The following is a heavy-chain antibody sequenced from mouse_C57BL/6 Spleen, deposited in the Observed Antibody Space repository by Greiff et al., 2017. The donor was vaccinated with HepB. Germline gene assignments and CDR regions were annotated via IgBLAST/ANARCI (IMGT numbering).Heavy chain of an antibody. Sequence: EVQLVESGGGLVQPKGSLKLSCAASGFSFNTYAMNWVRQAPGKGLEWVARIRSKSNNYATYYADSVKDRFTISRDDSESMLYLQMNNLKTEDTAMYYCVSFYDYGYWYFDVWGTGTTVTVSS. D-gene: IGHD2-4*01. CDR2: IRSKSNNYAT. CDR3: VSFYDYGYWYFDV. V-gene: IGHV10-1*01. J-gene: IGHJ1*03. CDR1: GFSFNTYA.